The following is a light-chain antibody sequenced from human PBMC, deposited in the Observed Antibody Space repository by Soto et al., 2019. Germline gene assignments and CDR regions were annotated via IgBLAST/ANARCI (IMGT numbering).Light chain of an antibody. CDR3: QQYQSWPPLT. CDR1: QSISDN. V-gene: IGKV3-15*01. CDR2: GAS. J-gene: IGKJ4*01. Sequence: DIVMTQSPAILSVSLGERATLSCLASQSISDNLAWYQQRSGQAPRLLIYGASTRATGVPARFSGSGSGTEVTLINSSLQADDFAIYYGQQYQSWPPLTVGGGTKVE.